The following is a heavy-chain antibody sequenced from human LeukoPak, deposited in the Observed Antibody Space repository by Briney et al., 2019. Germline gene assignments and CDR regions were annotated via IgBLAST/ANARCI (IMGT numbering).Heavy chain of an antibody. D-gene: IGHD5-18*01. V-gene: IGHV3-23*01. J-gene: IGHJ4*02. CDR2: ISGTGGTT. Sequence: GGSLRLSCAASGFTFSSYGMSWVRQAPGKGLEWVSAISGTGGTTYYAGSVKGRFTISRDNSNNTMCLQMNSLRADDTAVYYCAKEGGGGYSYGTDYWGQGTLVTVSS. CDR1: GFTFSSYG. CDR3: AKEGGGGYSYGTDY.